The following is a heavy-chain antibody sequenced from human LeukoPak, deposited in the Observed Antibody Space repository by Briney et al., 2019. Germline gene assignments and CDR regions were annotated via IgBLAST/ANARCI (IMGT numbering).Heavy chain of an antibody. CDR1: GGSISSYY. V-gene: IGHV4-59*01. D-gene: IGHD5-18*01. CDR2: KYYSGST. CDR3: ARGRSYGFDFDS. J-gene: IGHJ4*02. Sequence: SETLSLTCTVSGGSISSYYWTWIRQPPGKGLEWIGYKYYSGSTRYNSSLRSRLTISLDSSKNQFSLRLTSVTAADTAVYYCARGRSYGFDFDSWGPGTLVIVSS.